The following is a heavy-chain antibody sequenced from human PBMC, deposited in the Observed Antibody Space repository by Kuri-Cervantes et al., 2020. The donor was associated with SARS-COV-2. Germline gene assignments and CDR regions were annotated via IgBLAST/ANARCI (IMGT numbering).Heavy chain of an antibody. CDR2: ISYDGGNK. CDR3: ARDGSGSYSWFDP. CDR1: GFTFSSYG. D-gene: IGHD1-26*01. J-gene: IGHJ5*02. V-gene: IGHV3-30*03. Sequence: GGSLRLSCAASGFTFSSYGMHWVRQAPGKGLEWVAVISYDGGNKYYADSVKGRFTISRDNSKNTLYLQMNSLRAEDTAVYYCARDGSGSYSWFDPWGQGTLVTVSS.